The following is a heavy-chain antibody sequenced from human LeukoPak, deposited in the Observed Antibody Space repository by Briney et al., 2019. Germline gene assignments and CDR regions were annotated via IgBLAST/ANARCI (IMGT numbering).Heavy chain of an antibody. J-gene: IGHJ5*02. CDR3: AREGPNTPNWFDP. CDR1: GYTFTSHD. D-gene: IGHD2-2*02. Sequence: ASVKVSCKASGYTFTSHDINWVRQAPGQGLEWMGWISAYNGNTNYAQKLQGRVTMTTDTSTSTAYMELRSLISDDTAVYYCAREGPNTPNWFDPWGQGTLVTVSS. V-gene: IGHV1-18*01. CDR2: ISAYNGNT.